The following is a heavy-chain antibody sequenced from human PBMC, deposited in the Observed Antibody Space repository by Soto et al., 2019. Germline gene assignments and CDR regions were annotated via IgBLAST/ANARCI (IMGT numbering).Heavy chain of an antibody. CDR2: ISHDGNNT. Sequence: QVQLVDSGGGVVQPGGSLRLSCAASGFTFSSYAMYWVRQAPGKGLEWMAFISHDGNNTYYADSVKGRFSISRDNSKNTLYLQMNSLRTEDTAMFYCARPLYYYDSTTYSDGPPADYWGLGTLVTVSS. V-gene: IGHV3-30-3*01. D-gene: IGHD3-22*01. CDR1: GFTFSSYA. J-gene: IGHJ4*02. CDR3: ARPLYYYDSTTYSDGPPADY.